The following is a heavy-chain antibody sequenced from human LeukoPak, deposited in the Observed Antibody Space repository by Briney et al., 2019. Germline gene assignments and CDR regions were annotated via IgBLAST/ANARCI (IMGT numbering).Heavy chain of an antibody. J-gene: IGHJ6*03. D-gene: IGHD1-26*01. CDR3: ARVAMGYYYYYMDV. CDR2: IYTSGST. Sequence: SETLSLTCTVSGGSISSYYWSWIRQPAGRGLEWIGRIYTSGSTNYNPSLKSRVTMSVDTSKNQFSLKLSSVTAADTAVYYCARVAMGYYYYYMDVWGKGTTVTISS. CDR1: GGSISSYY. V-gene: IGHV4-4*07.